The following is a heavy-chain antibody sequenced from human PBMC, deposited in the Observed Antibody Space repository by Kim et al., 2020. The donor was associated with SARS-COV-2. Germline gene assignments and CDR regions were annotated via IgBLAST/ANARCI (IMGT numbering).Heavy chain of an antibody. D-gene: IGHD3-10*01. CDR2: ISSSSSYI. CDR3: ARVNYGSGSYYPYYCDY. Sequence: GGSLRLSCAASGFTFSSYSMNWVRQAPGKGLEWVSSISSSSSYIYYADSVKGRFTISRDNAKNSLYLQMNSLRAEDTAVYYCARVNYGSGSYYPYYCDYWGQGTLVTVSS. V-gene: IGHV3-21*01. CDR1: GFTFSSYS. J-gene: IGHJ4*02.